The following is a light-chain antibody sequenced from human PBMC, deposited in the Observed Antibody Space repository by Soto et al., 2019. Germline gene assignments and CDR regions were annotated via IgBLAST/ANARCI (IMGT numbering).Light chain of an antibody. CDR3: QQYGRSQFT. J-gene: IGKJ3*01. CDR2: GVS. CDR1: EAISNTF. V-gene: IGKV3-20*01. Sequence: EIVLTQSPGTLSLSPGERAALSCRASEAISNTFLAWYQQKPGQAPRLLIYGVSSRAAGIPDRFSGSGSGTDFTLTISRLEPEDFAVYYCQQYGRSQFTFGPGTRVDIK.